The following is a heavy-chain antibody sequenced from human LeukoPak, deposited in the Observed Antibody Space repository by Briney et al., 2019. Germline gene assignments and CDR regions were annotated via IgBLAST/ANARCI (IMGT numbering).Heavy chain of an antibody. CDR1: GGSFSGYY. V-gene: IGHV4-34*01. Sequence: PSETLSLTCAVYGGSFSGYYWSWIRQPPGKGLEWIGEINHSGSTNYNPSLKSRVTISVDTSKNQFSLKLSSVTAADTAVYYCARSGPYYGSGSAFDYWGQGTLVTVSS. J-gene: IGHJ4*02. D-gene: IGHD3-10*01. CDR2: INHSGST. CDR3: ARSGPYYGSGSAFDY.